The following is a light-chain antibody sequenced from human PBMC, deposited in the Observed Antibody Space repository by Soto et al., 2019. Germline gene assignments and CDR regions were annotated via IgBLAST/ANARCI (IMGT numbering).Light chain of an antibody. Sequence: DIVMTQSPDSLAVSLGERATINCKSSQSVLYSSNNKNYLAWYQQKPGQPPKLLIYWASTRESGVPDRFSGSGSGTDFTLTISSLQAEDLAVYYCQQYYSTPHVYTFGQGTKLEIK. V-gene: IGKV4-1*01. CDR2: WAS. J-gene: IGKJ2*01. CDR1: QSVLYSSNNKNY. CDR3: QQYYSTPHVYT.